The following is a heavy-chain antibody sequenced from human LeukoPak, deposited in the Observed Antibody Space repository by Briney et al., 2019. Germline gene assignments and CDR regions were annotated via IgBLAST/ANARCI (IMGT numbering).Heavy chain of an antibody. CDR2: ISSSSSYI. CDR3: AREKASTVTYDTFDI. D-gene: IGHD4-17*01. J-gene: IGHJ3*02. V-gene: IGHV3-21*01. CDR1: GFTFSTYS. Sequence: SGGSLRLSCAGSGFTFSTYSMNWVRQAPGKGLEWVSSISSSSSYIYYADSVKGRFTSSRDNAKNSLYLQMNSLRAEDTAVYYCAREKASTVTYDTFDIWGQGTMVTVSS.